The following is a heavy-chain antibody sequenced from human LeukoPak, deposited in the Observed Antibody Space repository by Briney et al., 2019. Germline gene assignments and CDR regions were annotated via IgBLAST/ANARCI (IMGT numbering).Heavy chain of an antibody. J-gene: IGHJ6*03. CDR3: ARALPTHYGDYRYYMDV. D-gene: IGHD4-17*01. V-gene: IGHV1-69*13. CDR2: IIPIFGTA. CDR1: GGTFSSYT. Sequence: ASVKVSCKASGGTFSSYTISWVRQAPGQGLEWMGGIIPIFGTATYAQKFQGRVTITADESMSIAYMELSSLRSEDTAVYYCARALPTHYGDYRYYMDVWDKGTTVTISS.